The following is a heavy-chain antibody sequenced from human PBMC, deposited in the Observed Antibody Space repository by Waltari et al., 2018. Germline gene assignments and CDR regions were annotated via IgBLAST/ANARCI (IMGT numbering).Heavy chain of an antibody. CDR2: ISWNSGSI. CDR1: GFTFDDCA. Sequence: EVQLVESGGGLVQPGRSLRLSCAASGFTFDDCAMHWIRQAPGKGLEWVSGISWNSGSIGDADSVKGRFTISRDNAKNSRYLQMNSLRAEDTALYYCAKDRGSSWFFDYWGQGTLVTVSA. J-gene: IGHJ4*02. V-gene: IGHV3-9*01. D-gene: IGHD6-13*01. CDR3: AKDRGSSWFFDY.